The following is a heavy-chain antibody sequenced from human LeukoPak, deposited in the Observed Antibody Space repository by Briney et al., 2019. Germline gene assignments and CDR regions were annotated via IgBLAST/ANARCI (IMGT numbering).Heavy chain of an antibody. J-gene: IGHJ4*02. CDR2: INPNSGGT. Sequence: SVRASCKASGYTFTGSNMPWGRQAPGQGLGWMGWINPNSGGTNYAQKFQGRVTMTRDTSISTAYMELSRLRSDDTAVYYCARGAASGYSSFDYWGQGTLVTVSS. D-gene: IGHD5-12*01. CDR3: ARGAASGYSSFDY. CDR1: GYTFTGSN. V-gene: IGHV1-2*02.